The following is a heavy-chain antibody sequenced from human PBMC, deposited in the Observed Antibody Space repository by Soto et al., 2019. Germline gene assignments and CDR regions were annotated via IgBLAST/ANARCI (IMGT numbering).Heavy chain of an antibody. D-gene: IGHD6-13*01. V-gene: IGHV3-30*04. J-gene: IGHJ3*02. CDR1: GFTFSSYA. CDR2: ISYDGSNK. Sequence: GGSLRLSCAASGFTFSSYAMHWVRQAPGKGLEWVAVISYDGSNKYYADSVKGRFTISRDNSKNTLYLQMNSLRAEDTAVYYCARSRIAAALDAFDIWGQGTMVTVSS. CDR3: ARSRIAAALDAFDI.